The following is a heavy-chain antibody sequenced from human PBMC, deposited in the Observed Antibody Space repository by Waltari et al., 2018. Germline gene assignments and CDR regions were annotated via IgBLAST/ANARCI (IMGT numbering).Heavy chain of an antibody. D-gene: IGHD3-10*01. CDR3: ARGEEGYGEAYY. CDR2: IKEEAKEK. Sequence: EVQLVESGGGLVQPGGSLRLSCAASGFTFNKYWMTWVRQAPGKGLEWVVNIKEEAKEKYHVESVKGRFTISRDNTKKSVYLQMNSLRVDDTAVYYCARGEEGYGEAYYWGQGTLVTVSS. CDR1: GFTFNKYW. V-gene: IGHV3-7*04. J-gene: IGHJ4*02.